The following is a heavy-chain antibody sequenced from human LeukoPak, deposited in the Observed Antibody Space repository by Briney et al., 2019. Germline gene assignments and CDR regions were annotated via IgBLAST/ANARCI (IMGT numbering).Heavy chain of an antibody. V-gene: IGHV3-7*03. CDR2: INIGGSEK. CDR1: GLSISHYW. D-gene: IGHD4-23*01. J-gene: IGHJ4*02. Sequence: GGSLRLSCVVSGLSISHYWMTWVRQAPGKGLEWVANINIGGSEKNYLDSVKGRFTISRDNAKNSLYLQMNNLRAEDTAAYFCARDYGGNPYWGQGTLVTVSS. CDR3: ARDYGGNPY.